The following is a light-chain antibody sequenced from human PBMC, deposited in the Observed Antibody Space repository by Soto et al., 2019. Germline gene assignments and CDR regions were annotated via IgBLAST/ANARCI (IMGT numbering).Light chain of an antibody. J-gene: IGLJ1*01. Sequence: QSVLTQPASVSGSPGQSITISCTGTSSDVGGYNYVSWYQQHPGKAPKLMIYDVSNRPSGVSNRFSGSKSGNTASLTISELQAEDEADYYCSSYTSSSSYVFGTGTKLTVL. CDR1: SSDVGGYNY. CDR2: DVS. CDR3: SSYTSSSSYV. V-gene: IGLV2-14*01.